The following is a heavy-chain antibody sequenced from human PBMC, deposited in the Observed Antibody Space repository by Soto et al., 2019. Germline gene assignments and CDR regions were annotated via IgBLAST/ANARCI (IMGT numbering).Heavy chain of an antibody. Sequence: QVQLVESGGGVVQPGRSLRLSCAASGFTFSSYGMHWVRQAPGKGLEWVAVISYDGSNKYYADSVKGRFTISRDNSKNTLYLQMNSLRAEDTAVYYCAKDYAGGATYYYYGMDVWGQGTTVTVSS. CDR1: GFTFSSYG. D-gene: IGHD1-26*01. J-gene: IGHJ6*02. CDR3: AKDYAGGATYYYYGMDV. CDR2: ISYDGSNK. V-gene: IGHV3-30*18.